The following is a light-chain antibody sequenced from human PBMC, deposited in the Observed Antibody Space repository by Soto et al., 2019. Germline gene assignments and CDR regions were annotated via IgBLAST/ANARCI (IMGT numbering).Light chain of an antibody. CDR2: EVT. CDR1: SSDVGSYNR. Sequence: QSALTQPPSVSGSPGQSVTISCTGTSSDVGSYNRVSWYQQPPGTAPKLMIYEVTNRPSGVPDRFSGSKSGNTASLTISGLQAEDEADYYCSSYTDSPTVVFGGGTKLTVL. V-gene: IGLV2-18*02. J-gene: IGLJ2*01. CDR3: SSYTDSPTVV.